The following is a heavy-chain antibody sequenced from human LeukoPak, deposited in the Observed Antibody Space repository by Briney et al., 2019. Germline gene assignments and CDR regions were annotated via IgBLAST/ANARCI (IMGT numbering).Heavy chain of an antibody. J-gene: IGHJ4*02. Sequence: GGSLRPSLSCSGSTFSSAAMSCVRQAPGKGLEWVSGISGSGSSTHYADSVKGRFTISRDNSKSTLYLQMSSLRDEDTAVYYCANFRSWGQGTLVTVSS. CDR3: ANFRS. CDR1: GSTFSSAA. V-gene: IGHV3-23*01. CDR2: ISGSGSST.